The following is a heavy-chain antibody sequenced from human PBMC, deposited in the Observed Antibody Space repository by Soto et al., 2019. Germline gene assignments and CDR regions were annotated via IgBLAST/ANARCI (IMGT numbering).Heavy chain of an antibody. D-gene: IGHD2-21*02. Sequence: QVQLVESGGGVVQPGRSLRLSCAASGFTFSSYGMHWVRQAPGKGLEWVAVIWYDGSNKYYADSVKGRFTISRDNSKNTLYLQMNSLRAEDTAVYYCARDRTLAYCGGDCYNDAFDIWGQGTMVTVSS. CDR3: ARDRTLAYCGGDCYNDAFDI. V-gene: IGHV3-33*01. CDR1: GFTFSSYG. J-gene: IGHJ3*02. CDR2: IWYDGSNK.